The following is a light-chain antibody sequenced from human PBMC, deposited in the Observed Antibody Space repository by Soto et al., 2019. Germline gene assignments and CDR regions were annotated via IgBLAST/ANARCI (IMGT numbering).Light chain of an antibody. V-gene: IGLV2-14*03. J-gene: IGLJ2*01. Sequence: QSALTQPASVSGSTRQSITSSCTGTSSDVGFYNYVSWYQQHPGKAPKLMIYDVSNRPSGVSNRFSGSKSGNTASLTISGLQAEDEADYYCSSYTSSSTRIFGGGTKLTVL. CDR2: DVS. CDR1: SSDVGFYNY. CDR3: SSYTSSSTRI.